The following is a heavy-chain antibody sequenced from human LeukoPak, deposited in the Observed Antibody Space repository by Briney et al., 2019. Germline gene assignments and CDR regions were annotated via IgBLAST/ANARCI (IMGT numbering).Heavy chain of an antibody. CDR2: IYYSGST. CDR3: ARLRSYYDILTGYTYYFDY. D-gene: IGHD3-9*01. J-gene: IGHJ4*02. CDR1: GGSISSSRYY. Sequence: PSETLSLTCTVSGGSISSSRYYWGWIRQPPGKGLEWIGSIYYSGSTYYNPSLKSRVTISVDTSKNQFSLKLSSVTAADTAVYYCARLRSYYDILTGYTYYFDYWGQGTLVTVSS. V-gene: IGHV4-39*01.